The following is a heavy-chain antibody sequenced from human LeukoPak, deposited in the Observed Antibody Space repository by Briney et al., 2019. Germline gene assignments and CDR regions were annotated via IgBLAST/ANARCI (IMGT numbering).Heavy chain of an antibody. Sequence: SVKVSCKASGGTFSSYAISWVRQAPGQGLEWMGRIIPIFGTANYAQKFQGRVTITTDESTSTAYMEPSSLRSEDTAVYYCAKVRLERGKTLFDYWGQGTLVTVSS. J-gene: IGHJ4*02. V-gene: IGHV1-69*05. D-gene: IGHD1-1*01. CDR2: IIPIFGTA. CDR1: GGTFSSYA. CDR3: AKVRLERGKTLFDY.